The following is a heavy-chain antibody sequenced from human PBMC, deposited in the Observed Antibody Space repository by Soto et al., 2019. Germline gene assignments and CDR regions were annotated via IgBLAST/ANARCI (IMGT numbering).Heavy chain of an antibody. V-gene: IGHV3-21*01. CDR2: ISSSSSYI. CDR1: GFTFTSYS. J-gene: IGHJ4*02. D-gene: IGHD3-22*01. CDR3: ARGGDTSGSWPRY. Sequence: EVQLVESGGGLVNPGGSLRLSCAASGFTFTSYSMNWVRQALGKGLEWVSSISSSSSYIYYADSVKGRFTISRDDAKNSLSLQMSSLRVEDTAVYYCARGGDTSGSWPRYWGQGTLVTVSS.